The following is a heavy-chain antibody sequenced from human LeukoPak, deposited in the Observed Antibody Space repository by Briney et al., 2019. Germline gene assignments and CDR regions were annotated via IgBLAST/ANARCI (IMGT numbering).Heavy chain of an antibody. CDR3: ARVLYGSRVNVIDS. D-gene: IGHD2-2*01. CDR2: MNEYGSEK. CDR1: GFTFSNYW. J-gene: IGHJ4*02. V-gene: IGHV3-7*01. Sequence: GGSLRLPCAASGFTFSNYWINWVRQAPGKGLEWVANMNEYGSEKYYVDSVRGRFTISRDNAENSLFLHMNSLRVEDTAVYRCARVLYGSRVNVIDSWGPGTLVTVPS.